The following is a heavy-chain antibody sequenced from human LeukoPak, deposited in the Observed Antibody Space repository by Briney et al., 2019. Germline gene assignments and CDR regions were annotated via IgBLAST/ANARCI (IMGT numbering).Heavy chain of an antibody. V-gene: IGHV3-23*01. CDR2: ITGNAGFI. D-gene: IGHD1-26*01. J-gene: IGHJ4*02. CDR1: GFTFSTYA. Sequence: PGGSLRLSCTPSGFTFSTYAMNWVRQAPGKGLEWVGGITGNAGFIGYADSVKGRFIISRDNTNNRLFLQMRSLRGEDTAVYYCAKDKVPDGKWEIDCWGQGTLVTVSS. CDR3: AKDKVPDGKWEIDC.